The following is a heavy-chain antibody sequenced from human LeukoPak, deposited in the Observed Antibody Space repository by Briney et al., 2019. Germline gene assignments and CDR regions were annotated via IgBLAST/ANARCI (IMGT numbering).Heavy chain of an antibody. CDR3: ATNPFYYYDSSGYLDY. Sequence: GGSLRLCCAASGFTFSSYAMSWVRQAPGKGLEWVSAISGSGGSTYYADSVKGRFTISRDNSKNTLYLQMNSLRAEDTAVYYCATNPFYYYDSSGYLDYWGQGTLVTVSS. CDR2: ISGSGGST. V-gene: IGHV3-23*01. J-gene: IGHJ4*02. CDR1: GFTFSSYA. D-gene: IGHD3-22*01.